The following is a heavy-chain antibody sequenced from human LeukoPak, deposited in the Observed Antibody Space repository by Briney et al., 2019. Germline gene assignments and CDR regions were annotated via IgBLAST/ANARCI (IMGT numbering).Heavy chain of an antibody. J-gene: IGHJ4*02. CDR2: ISGSGGST. CDR3: ATSRLTDDF. V-gene: IGHV3-23*01. D-gene: IGHD3-16*01. Sequence: GGTLRLPCAASGFTFSSYGMSWVRQAPGKGLEWVSAISGSGGSTYYADSVKGRFTISRDNSKNTLYLQMNSLRAEDTAVYYCATSRLTDDFWGQGTLVTVSS. CDR1: GFTFSSYG.